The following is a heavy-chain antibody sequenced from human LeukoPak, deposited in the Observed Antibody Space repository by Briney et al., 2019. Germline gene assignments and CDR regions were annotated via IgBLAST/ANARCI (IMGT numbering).Heavy chain of an antibody. D-gene: IGHD6-19*01. CDR1: GGSISSSSYY. CDR2: IYYSGST. V-gene: IGHV4-39*01. Sequence: SETLSLTCTVSGGSISSSSYYWGWIRQPPGKGLEWIGSIYYSGSTYYNPSLKSRVTISVDTFKNQFSLKLSSVSAADTAVYYGANPEGSGWYQVDYWGQGTLVTVSS. J-gene: IGHJ4*02. CDR3: ANPEGSGWYQVDY.